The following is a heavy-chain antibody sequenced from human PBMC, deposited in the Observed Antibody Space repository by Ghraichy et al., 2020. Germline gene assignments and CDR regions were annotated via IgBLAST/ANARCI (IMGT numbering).Heavy chain of an antibody. CDR1: GFTFSSYG. V-gene: IGHV3-33*01. CDR3: ARAGYYYDTNEASGAFDI. D-gene: IGHD3-22*01. CDR2: IWYDGSNK. Sequence: LSLTCAASGFTFSSYGMHWVRQAPGKGLEWVAVIWYDGSNKYYVDSVKGRCTFSRDNSKNTLSLQMNSLRAEDTAWYYCARAGYYYDTNEASGAFDIWGQGTMVTVSS. J-gene: IGHJ3*02.